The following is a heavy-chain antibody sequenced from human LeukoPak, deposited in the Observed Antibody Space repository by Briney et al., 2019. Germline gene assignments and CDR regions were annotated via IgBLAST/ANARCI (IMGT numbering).Heavy chain of an antibody. CDR2: IKSKTNGGTT. CDR3: MLGSGSYDSSDFDY. D-gene: IGHD3-22*01. J-gene: IGHJ4*02. Sequence: GGSLRLSCAASGFTFNNVWMNWGRQAPGKGLEWVGRIKSKTNGGTTEYAAPVKGRFTILRDDSKNTLYLRMNSLKTEDTAVYYCMLGSGSYDSSDFDYWGQGTLVTVSS. V-gene: IGHV3-15*07. CDR1: GFTFNNVW.